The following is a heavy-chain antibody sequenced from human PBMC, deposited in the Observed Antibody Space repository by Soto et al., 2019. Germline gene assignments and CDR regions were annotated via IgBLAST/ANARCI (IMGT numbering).Heavy chain of an antibody. CDR2: IYSGGST. V-gene: IGHV3-53*04. Sequence: GSLRLSCAASGFTVSSNYMSWVRQAPGKGLEWVSVIYSGGSTYYADSVKGRFTISRHNSKNTLYLQMNSLRAEDTAVYYCAADIVVVPAALDAFDIWGQGTMVTVSS. J-gene: IGHJ3*02. CDR3: AADIVVVPAALDAFDI. D-gene: IGHD2-2*01. CDR1: GFTVSSNY.